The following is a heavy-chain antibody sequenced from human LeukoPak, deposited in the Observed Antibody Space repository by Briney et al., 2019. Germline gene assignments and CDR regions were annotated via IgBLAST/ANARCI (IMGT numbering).Heavy chain of an antibody. CDR2: ISPSGDIT. Sequence: GGSLGLSCAASGFTFSGSALHWVRQASGKGLEWVSGISPSGDITYYADSVKGRFTISRDNSKNTLYLEVISLTAEDTAVYYCAKDDAWLRFGEWSQGTLVTVSS. CDR3: AKDDAWLRFGE. V-gene: IGHV3-23*01. D-gene: IGHD3-10*01. CDR1: GFTFSGSA. J-gene: IGHJ4*02.